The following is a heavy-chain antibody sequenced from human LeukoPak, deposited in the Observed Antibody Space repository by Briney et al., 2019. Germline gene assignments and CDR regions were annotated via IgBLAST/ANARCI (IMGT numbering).Heavy chain of an antibody. J-gene: IGHJ6*03. D-gene: IGHD3-9*01. CDR1: GYAFTSYD. CDR2: MNPNSGNT. CDR3: ARCRAHYDILTGYYYYYYMDV. Sequence: ASVKVSCKASGYAFTSYDINWVRQATGQGLEWMGWMNPNSGNTGYAQKFQGRVTMTRNTSISTAYMELSSLRSEDTAVYYCARCRAHYDILTGYYYYYYMDVWGKGTTVTISS. V-gene: IGHV1-8*01.